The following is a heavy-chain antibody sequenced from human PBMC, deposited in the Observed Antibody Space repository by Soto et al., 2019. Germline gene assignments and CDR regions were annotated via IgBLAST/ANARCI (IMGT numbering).Heavy chain of an antibody. Sequence: PGGSLRLSCAASGFTFSSYAMSWFRQAPGKGLEWVSAISGSGGSTYYADSVKGRFTISRDNAKTTLYLQMNSLRAEDTAVYYCAKLPSDYYYDSSGSGYWGQGTLVTVSS. CDR1: GFTFSSYA. D-gene: IGHD3-22*01. CDR3: AKLPSDYYYDSSGSGY. J-gene: IGHJ4*02. CDR2: ISGSGGST. V-gene: IGHV3-23*01.